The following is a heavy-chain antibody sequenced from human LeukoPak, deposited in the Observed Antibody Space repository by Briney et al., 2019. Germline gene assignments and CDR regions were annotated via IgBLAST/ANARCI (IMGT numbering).Heavy chain of an antibody. CDR2: INHSGST. D-gene: IGHD3-3*01. CDR1: GGSLSGYY. Sequence: SETLSLTCAVYGGSLSGYYWSWIRQPPGKGLEWIGEINHSGSTNYNPSLKSRVTISVDTSKNQFSLKLSSVTAADTAVYYCARVKLTIFGVVNWFDPWGQGTLVTVSS. V-gene: IGHV4-34*01. CDR3: ARVKLTIFGVVNWFDP. J-gene: IGHJ5*02.